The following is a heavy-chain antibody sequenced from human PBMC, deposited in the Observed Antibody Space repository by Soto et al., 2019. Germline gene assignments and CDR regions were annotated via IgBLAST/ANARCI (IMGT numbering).Heavy chain of an antibody. Sequence: PGGSLRLSCAASGFTFSSYAMSWVRQAPGKGLEWVSAISGSGGSTYYADSVKGRFTISRDNSKNTLYLQMNSLRAEDTAVYYCAKDPRLTMVRGVPDGWFDPWGQGTLVTVSS. J-gene: IGHJ5*02. CDR1: GFTFSSYA. CDR3: AKDPRLTMVRGVPDGWFDP. D-gene: IGHD3-10*01. CDR2: ISGSGGST. V-gene: IGHV3-23*01.